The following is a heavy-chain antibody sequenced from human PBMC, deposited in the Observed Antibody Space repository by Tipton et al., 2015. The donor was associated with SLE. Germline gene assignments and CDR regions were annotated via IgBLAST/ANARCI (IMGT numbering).Heavy chain of an antibody. CDR2: IYYSGRT. D-gene: IGHD3-3*01. Sequence: TLSLTCTVSGGSISSYYWSWIRQPPGKGLEWIGYIYYSGRTSDNPSLESRVTISVDTSKNQFSLKLSSVTAADTAVYYCARDRGGDDFWSGLGFYFDYWGQGTLVTVSS. CDR3: ARDRGGDDFWSGLGFYFDY. CDR1: GGSISSYY. J-gene: IGHJ4*02. V-gene: IGHV4-59*01.